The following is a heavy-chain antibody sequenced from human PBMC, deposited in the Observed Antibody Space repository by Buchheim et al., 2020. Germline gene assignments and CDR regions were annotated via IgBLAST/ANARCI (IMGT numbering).Heavy chain of an antibody. CDR2: IRSRSDGGTA. CDR3: TTSPGFYATSPFDY. CDR1: GFTFTNAW. Sequence: EVPLVESGGDLVQPGGSLRLSCSASGFTFTNAWMNWVRQAPGKGLEWVGRIRSRSDGGTADYAAPVQGRFTISRDDSKNTLYLEMDSLKTEDTAVYYCTTSPGFYATSPFDYWGQGSL. J-gene: IGHJ4*02. V-gene: IGHV3-15*07. D-gene: IGHD2/OR15-2a*01.